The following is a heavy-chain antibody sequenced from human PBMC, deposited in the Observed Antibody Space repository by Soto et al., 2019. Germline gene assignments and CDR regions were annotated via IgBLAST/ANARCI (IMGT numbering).Heavy chain of an antibody. D-gene: IGHD5-12*01. V-gene: IGHV2-5*02. Sequence: HITLKDSGPTLVRPTQTLTLTCTFSGFPLCTCGVAVPWIRQPPGEALEWLALIYWDDDKRYNPSLKSRLTITKDTSKDQVVLTVTNMDPLDTATYFCAHSQRGPRDFWGQGILVTVSS. CDR1: GFPLCTCGVA. J-gene: IGHJ4*02. CDR2: IYWDDDK. CDR3: AHSQRGPRDF.